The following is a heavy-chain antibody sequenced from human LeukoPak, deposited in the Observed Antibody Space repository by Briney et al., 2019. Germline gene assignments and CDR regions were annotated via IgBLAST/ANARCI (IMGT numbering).Heavy chain of an antibody. D-gene: IGHD6-19*01. V-gene: IGHV3-9*01. CDR1: GFTFNDYA. J-gene: IGHJ4*02. Sequence: GGSLRLSCAASGFTFNDYAMHWVRQAPGKGLEWVSSISWKSNTIGYADSVKGRFTISRDNAKNSLYLQMNSLRAEDTAVYYCARATTHTDSGWYPPGVYWGQGTLVTVSS. CDR2: ISWKSNTI. CDR3: ARATTHTDSGWYPPGVY.